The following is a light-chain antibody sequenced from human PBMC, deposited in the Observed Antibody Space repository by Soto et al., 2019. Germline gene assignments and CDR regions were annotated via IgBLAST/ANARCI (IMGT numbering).Light chain of an antibody. CDR3: QVWASTAEFFV. CDR2: DAT. Sequence: SYELTQPPSVSVAPGQTARITCGGNNIGSKSVHWYQQKPGQAPVLVVDDATDRPSGIPDRISASRSGDTATLTISRVDAGDEADYYCQVWASTAEFFVFGSGTKVTV. CDR1: NIGSKS. V-gene: IGLV3-21*02. J-gene: IGLJ1*01.